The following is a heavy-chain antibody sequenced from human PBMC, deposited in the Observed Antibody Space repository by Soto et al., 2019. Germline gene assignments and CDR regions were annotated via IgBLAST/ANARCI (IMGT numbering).Heavy chain of an antibody. V-gene: IGHV1-18*01. Sequence: ASVKVSCKASGYTFTSYGISWVRQAPGQRLEWMGWISAYNGNTNYAQKLQGRVTMTTDTSTSTAYMELRSLRSDDTAVYYCARVQYSGYSRPFYYYGMDVWGQGTTVTVSS. CDR2: ISAYNGNT. J-gene: IGHJ6*02. CDR1: GYTFTSYG. D-gene: IGHD5-12*01. CDR3: ARVQYSGYSRPFYYYGMDV.